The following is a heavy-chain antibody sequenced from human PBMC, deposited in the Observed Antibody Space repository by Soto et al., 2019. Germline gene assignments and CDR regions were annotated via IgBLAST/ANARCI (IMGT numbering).Heavy chain of an antibody. V-gene: IGHV4-39*01. CDR2: IFYSGST. D-gene: IGHD1-1*01. J-gene: IGHJ4*02. CDR1: GGSISSITYY. Sequence: QLQLQESGPGLVKPSETLSLTCTVPGGSISSITYYWGWIRQSPGKGLEWIGSIFYSGSTYFNPSFKSRVTISVDTSKNQFSLKLNSVTVADTAVYYCASLSYEQLWWGQGTLVTVSS. CDR3: ASLSYEQLW.